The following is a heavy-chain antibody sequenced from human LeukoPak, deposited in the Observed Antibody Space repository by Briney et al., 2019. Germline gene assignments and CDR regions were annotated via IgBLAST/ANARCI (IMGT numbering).Heavy chain of an antibody. V-gene: IGHV3-15*01. D-gene: IGHD2-2*01. CDR1: GFTFSNAW. CDR2: IKSKTDGGTT. J-gene: IGHJ4*02. Sequence: GGSLRLSCAASGFTFSNAWMSWVRQAPGKGLEWVGRIKSKTDGGTTDYAAPVKGRFTISRDDSKNTLYLQMNSLKTEDTAVYYCTTDQDCSSTSCYHPGGVAYWGQGTLVTVSS. CDR3: TTDQDCSSTSCYHPGGVAY.